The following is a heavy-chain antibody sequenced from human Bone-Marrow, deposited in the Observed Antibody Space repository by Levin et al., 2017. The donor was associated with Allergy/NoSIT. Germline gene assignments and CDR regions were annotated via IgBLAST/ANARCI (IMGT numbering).Heavy chain of an antibody. CDR2: ISWDGGST. CDR1: GFTFDDYA. D-gene: IGHD6-19*01. CDR3: AKDMGSSGWSAHFDY. Sequence: ETLSLTCAASGFTFDDYAMHWVRQAPGKGLEWVSLISWDGGSTYYADSVKGRFTISRDNSKNSLYLQMNSLRAEDTALYYCAKDMGSSGWSAHFDYWGQGTLVTVSS. J-gene: IGHJ4*02. V-gene: IGHV3-43D*04.